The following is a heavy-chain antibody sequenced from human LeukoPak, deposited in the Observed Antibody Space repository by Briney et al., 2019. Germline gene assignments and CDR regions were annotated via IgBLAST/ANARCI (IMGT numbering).Heavy chain of an antibody. J-gene: IGHJ6*03. Sequence: PGGSLRLSCAASGFTFDDYAMHWVRQAPGKGLEWVSGISWNSGSIGYADSVKGRFTISRDNAKNSLYLQMNSLRAEDTALYYCAKDISTSYYYYMDVWGKGTTVTISS. CDR3: AKDISTSYYYYMDV. V-gene: IGHV3-9*01. D-gene: IGHD2-2*01. CDR2: ISWNSGSI. CDR1: GFTFDDYA.